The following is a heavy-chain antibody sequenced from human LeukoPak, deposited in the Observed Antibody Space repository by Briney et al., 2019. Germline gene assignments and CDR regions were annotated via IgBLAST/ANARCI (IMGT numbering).Heavy chain of an antibody. D-gene: IGHD1-7*01. Sequence: SETLSLTCAVYGGSFSGYYWSWIRQPPGKGLEWIGEINHSGSTNYNPSLKSRVTISVDTSKNQFSLKLSSVTAADTAVYYCATGITGTTGGFDYWGQGTLVTVSS. CDR3: ATGITGTTGGFDY. V-gene: IGHV4-34*01. CDR1: GGSFSGYY. J-gene: IGHJ4*02. CDR2: INHSGST.